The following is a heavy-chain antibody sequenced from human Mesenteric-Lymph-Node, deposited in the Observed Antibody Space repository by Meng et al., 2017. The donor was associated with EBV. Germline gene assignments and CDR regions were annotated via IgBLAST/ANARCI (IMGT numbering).Heavy chain of an antibody. CDR3: ARSIVGATTPFDY. J-gene: IGHJ4*02. V-gene: IGHV6-1*01. CDR2: TSYRSKWFN. D-gene: IGHD1-26*01. CDR1: GDTVSSNIAA. Sequence: QVQLQQYGPGLVKPSQTLSLTCDISGDTVSSNIAAWHWIRQSPSRGLEWLGRTSYRSKWFNDYAVSVQSRITINPDTSKNQFSVQLKSVTPEDTAVYYCARSIVGATTPFDYWGQGILVTVSS.